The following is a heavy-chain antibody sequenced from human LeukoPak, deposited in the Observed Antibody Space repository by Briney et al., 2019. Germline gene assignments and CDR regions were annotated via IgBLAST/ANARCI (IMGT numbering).Heavy chain of an antibody. V-gene: IGHV4-39*01. Sequence: SETLSLICTVAGGSVSSSSFFWGWVRQPPGKGLEWIGTIYYSGSTYYNPSLKSRVTISVDTSKNQFSLKLSSVTAADTAVYYCARGQHELATYWGQGTLVTVSS. CDR2: IYYSGST. CDR1: GGSVSSSSFF. D-gene: IGHD6-13*01. CDR3: ARGQHELATY. J-gene: IGHJ4*02.